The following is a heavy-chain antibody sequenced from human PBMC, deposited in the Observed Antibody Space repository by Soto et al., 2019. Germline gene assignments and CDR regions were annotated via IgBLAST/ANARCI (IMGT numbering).Heavy chain of an antibody. CDR3: ARDTESNRYND. D-gene: IGHD1-20*01. J-gene: IGHJ1*01. CDR1: GYTFSTSG. Sequence: GPEVKRPGASVKVSCKTSGYTFSTSGISWVRQAPGQGLEWGGWIRPDNGNTKSAQRLQGRVTLTTDTSASTAYMELRSLTSDDTAMYYCARDTESNRYNDWGQGTLVTVSS. CDR2: IRPDNGNT. V-gene: IGHV1-18*01.